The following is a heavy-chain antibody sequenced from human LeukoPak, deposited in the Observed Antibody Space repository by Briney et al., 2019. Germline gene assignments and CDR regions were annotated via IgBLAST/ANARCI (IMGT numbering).Heavy chain of an antibody. D-gene: IGHD3-10*01. Sequence: SETLSHTCTVSGGSISSSSYYWGWIRQPPGKGLEWIGSIYYSGSTYYNPSLKSRVTISVDTSKNQFSLKLSSVTAADTAVYYCASGGGFGTGRWFDPWGQGTLVTVSS. J-gene: IGHJ5*02. CDR3: ASGGGFGTGRWFDP. CDR2: IYYSGST. V-gene: IGHV4-39*01. CDR1: GGSISSSSYY.